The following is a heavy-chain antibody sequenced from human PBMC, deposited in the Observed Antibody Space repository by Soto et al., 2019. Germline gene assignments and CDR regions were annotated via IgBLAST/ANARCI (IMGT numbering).Heavy chain of an antibody. J-gene: IGHJ4*02. CDR2: INHSGST. CDR1: GGSFSGYY. CDR3: ARGIPTVVTSYFDY. D-gene: IGHD4-17*01. V-gene: IGHV4-34*01. Sequence: TSETLSLTCAVYGGSFSGYYWSWIRQPPGKGLEWIGEINHSGSTNYNPSLKSRVTISVDTSKNQFSLKLRSVTAADTAVYYCARGIPTVVTSYFDYWGQGTLVTVSS.